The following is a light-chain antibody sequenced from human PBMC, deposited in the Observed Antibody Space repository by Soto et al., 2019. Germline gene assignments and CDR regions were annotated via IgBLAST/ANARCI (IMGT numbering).Light chain of an antibody. V-gene: IGKV1-39*01. CDR3: QQSYSTPLT. CDR1: ARLRIY. CDR2: AAS. Sequence: DIQMTQSPGSLSASVGGGCTITCRAGARLRIYLHLYQQKPGKAPKLLIYAASSWQSGVPSRFSGSGSGTDFTLTISSLQPQDFATYYGQQSYSTPLTFCGGTKVDIK. J-gene: IGKJ4*01.